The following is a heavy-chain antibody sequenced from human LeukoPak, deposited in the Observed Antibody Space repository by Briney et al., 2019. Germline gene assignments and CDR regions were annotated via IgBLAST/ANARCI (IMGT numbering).Heavy chain of an antibody. J-gene: IGHJ4*02. V-gene: IGHV3-23*01. CDR2: ISGSGGST. Sequence: PGGSLRLSCAASGFTFSSYAMSWVRRAPGKGLEWVSAISGSGGSTYYADSVKGRFTISRDNSKNTLYLQMNSLRAEDTAVYYCAKAIDWLLRVGGDYWGQGTLVTVSS. CDR1: GFTFSSYA. D-gene: IGHD3-9*01. CDR3: AKAIDWLLRVGGDY.